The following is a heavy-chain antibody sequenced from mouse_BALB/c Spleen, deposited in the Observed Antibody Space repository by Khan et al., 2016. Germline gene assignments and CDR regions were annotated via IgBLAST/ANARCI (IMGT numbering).Heavy chain of an antibody. D-gene: IGHD2-4*01. Sequence: QMQLEESGPGLVAPSQSLSITCTVSGFSLTGYGVNWVRQPPGKGLEWLGRIWGDGSTDYNSAPKTRLSISKDDSKSHVFLIMNSLHTDDTARYYCARVFYYDPVVFAYWGQGTLVTVSA. CDR1: GFSLTGYG. CDR2: IWGDGST. V-gene: IGHV2-6-7*01. CDR3: ARVFYYDPVVFAY. J-gene: IGHJ3*01.